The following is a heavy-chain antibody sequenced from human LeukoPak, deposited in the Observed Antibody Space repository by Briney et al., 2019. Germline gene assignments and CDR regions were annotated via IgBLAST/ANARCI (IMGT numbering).Heavy chain of an antibody. CDR2: ISYNGGST. V-gene: IGHV3-64*01. Sequence: AGGSLRLSCAASGFTFSSYSMHWVRQAPGKGLEYVSAISYNGGSTYYVNSVKGRFTISRDNSKNTLYLQMGSLRAEDMAVYYCARRGAVSGGSDYWGQGTLVTVSS. CDR1: GFTFSSYS. J-gene: IGHJ4*02. D-gene: IGHD3-16*01. CDR3: ARRGAVSGGSDY.